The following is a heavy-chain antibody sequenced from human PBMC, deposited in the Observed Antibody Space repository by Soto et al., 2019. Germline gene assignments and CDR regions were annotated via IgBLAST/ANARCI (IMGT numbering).Heavy chain of an antibody. CDR3: AKVLGIAAAGDLYYYYYGMDV. CDR2: ISGSGGST. CDR1: GFTFSSYA. Sequence: GGSLRLSCAASGFTFSSYAMSWVRQAQGKGLEWVSAISGSGGSTYYADSVKGRFTISRDNSKNTLYLQMNSLRAEDTAVYYCAKVLGIAAAGDLYYYYYGMDVWGQGTTVTVSS. V-gene: IGHV3-23*01. J-gene: IGHJ6*02. D-gene: IGHD6-13*01.